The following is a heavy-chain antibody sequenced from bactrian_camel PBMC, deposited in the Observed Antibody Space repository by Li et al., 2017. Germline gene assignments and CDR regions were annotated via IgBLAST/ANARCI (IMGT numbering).Heavy chain of an antibody. J-gene: IGHJ4*01. CDR3: VKPNPDARGGFDH. V-gene: IGHV3S40*01. Sequence: VQLVESGGGLVQPGGSPRLSCAASGFTFSSSGMSWVRQAPGKGLEWVSAINSGGGITYYADSVKERFTISRDNAKNTVCLQMNSLKPEDTAVYYCVKPNPDARGGFDHWGQGTQVTVS. CDR1: GFTFSSSG. D-gene: IGHD1*01. CDR2: INSGGGIT.